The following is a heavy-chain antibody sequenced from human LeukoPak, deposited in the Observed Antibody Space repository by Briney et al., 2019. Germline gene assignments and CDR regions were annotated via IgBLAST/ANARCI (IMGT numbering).Heavy chain of an antibody. D-gene: IGHD6-13*01. Sequence: PGGSLRLSCAASGFTFDDYAMHWVRQAPGKGLEWVSGISWNSGSIGYADSVKGRFTISRDNAKNSLYLQMNSLRAEDTALYYCAKGRFLRSSSWQSFDHWGQGTLVTVSS. CDR2: ISWNSGSI. CDR3: AKGRFLRSSSWQSFDH. V-gene: IGHV3-9*01. J-gene: IGHJ4*02. CDR1: GFTFDDYA.